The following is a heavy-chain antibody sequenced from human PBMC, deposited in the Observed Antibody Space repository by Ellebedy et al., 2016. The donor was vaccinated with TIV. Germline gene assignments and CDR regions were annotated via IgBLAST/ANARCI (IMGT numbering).Heavy chain of an antibody. D-gene: IGHD1-1*01. V-gene: IGHV1-69*13. J-gene: IGHJ5*02. CDR2: IIPPFNIA. CDR3: ATFTRREYTGSQYNWFDP. CDR1: GDTFSGSA. Sequence: AASVKVSCKASGDTFSGSALSAISWVRQAPGQGLEWMGGIIPPFNIANYSQKFQARVTITADESTSTAYMELSSLRSEDTAVYYCATFTRREYTGSQYNWFDPWGQGTLVTVS.